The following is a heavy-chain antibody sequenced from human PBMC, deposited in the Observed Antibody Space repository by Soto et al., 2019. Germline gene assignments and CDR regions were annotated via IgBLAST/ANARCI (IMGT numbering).Heavy chain of an antibody. V-gene: IGHV4-31*03. J-gene: IGHJ4*02. CDR2: IYYSGST. CDR1: GGSISSGGYY. D-gene: IGHD2-21*02. CDR3: ATLVVTARAFDY. Sequence: TLSLTCTVSGGSISSGGYYWSWIRQHPGKGLEWIGYIYYSGSTYYNPSLKSRVTISVDTSKNQFSLKLSSVTAADTAVYYCATLVVTARAFDYWGQGTLVTVSS.